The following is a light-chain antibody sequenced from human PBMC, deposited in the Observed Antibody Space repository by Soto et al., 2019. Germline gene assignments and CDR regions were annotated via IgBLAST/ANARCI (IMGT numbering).Light chain of an antibody. Sequence: DIQMTQSPSSLSASVGDRVTITWRASQSISSYLNWYQQKPGKAPKLLIYAASSLQSGSPSRFSGSGSGTDFTLTISSLQPEDFATYYCQQSYSTRPTFGQGTKLEIK. CDR1: QSISSY. J-gene: IGKJ2*01. V-gene: IGKV1-39*01. CDR2: AAS. CDR3: QQSYSTRPT.